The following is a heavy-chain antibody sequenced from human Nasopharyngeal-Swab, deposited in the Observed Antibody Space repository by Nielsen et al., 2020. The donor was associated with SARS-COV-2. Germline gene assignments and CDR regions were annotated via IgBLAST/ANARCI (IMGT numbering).Heavy chain of an antibody. Sequence: ASVKVSCKASGYTFTSYGISWVRQAPGQGLEWMGWISAYNGNTNYAQKLQGRVTMTTDTSTSTAYMEQSSLRSEDTAVYYCATGSGSYLDNWFDPWGQGTLVTVSS. D-gene: IGHD1-26*01. CDR1: GYTFTSYG. V-gene: IGHV1-18*01. J-gene: IGHJ5*02. CDR3: ATGSGSYLDNWFDP. CDR2: ISAYNGNT.